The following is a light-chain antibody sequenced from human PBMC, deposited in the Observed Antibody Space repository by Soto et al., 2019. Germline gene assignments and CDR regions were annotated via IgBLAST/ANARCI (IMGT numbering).Light chain of an antibody. V-gene: IGKV3-20*01. CDR2: GAS. CDR3: HQFGYSPRT. J-gene: IGKJ1*01. Sequence: EIVLTQSPGTLSLSPGERATLSCRASQSVTSNYLAWYQQKPGQAPRLLVYGASSRATGIPDRFSGSGSGTDFTLAIRRLEPEDFAVYYCHQFGYSPRTFGQGTKVDI. CDR1: QSVTSNY.